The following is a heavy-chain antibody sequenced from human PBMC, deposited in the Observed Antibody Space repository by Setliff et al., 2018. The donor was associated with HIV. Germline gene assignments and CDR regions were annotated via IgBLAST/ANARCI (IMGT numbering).Heavy chain of an antibody. D-gene: IGHD6-19*01. CDR1: GGSISSGSFF. J-gene: IGHJ4*02. V-gene: IGHV4-61*10. Sequence: SETLSLTCTVSGGSISSGSFFWSWLRQPAGKALEWIGHIYYSGSTDYNPSLKSRVTISLDTSKNQFSLKLTSVTAADTAVYYCAREGRYSSACFFDYWGQGTLVTVSS. CDR2: IYYSGST. CDR3: AREGRYSSACFFDY.